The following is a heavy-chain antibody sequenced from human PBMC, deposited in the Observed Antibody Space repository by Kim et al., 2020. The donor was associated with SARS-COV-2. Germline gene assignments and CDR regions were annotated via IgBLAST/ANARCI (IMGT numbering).Heavy chain of an antibody. CDR2: ISSNGGST. CDR3: VKDSSEQYYDYGMDV. CDR1: GFTFSSYA. V-gene: IGHV3-64D*09. J-gene: IGHJ6*02. Sequence: GGSLRLSCSASGFTFSSYAMHWVRQAPGKGLEYVSAISSNGGSTYYADSVKGRFTISRHNSKNTLYLQMSSLRAEDTAVYYCVKDSSEQYYDYGMDVWGQGPTVTVSS.